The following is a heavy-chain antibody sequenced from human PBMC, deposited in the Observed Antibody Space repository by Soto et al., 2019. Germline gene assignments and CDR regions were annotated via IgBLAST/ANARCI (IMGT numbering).Heavy chain of an antibody. Sequence: AVSVTCTVSGGSISRGGYYWVWIRQRPGKGLEWMGYISYTGATHYSPSLESRATISVDTSKNQLSLRLTSVTAADTAVYHCARNPNDFGDYTAFDVWGQGTMVTVSS. J-gene: IGHJ3*01. V-gene: IGHV4-31*03. CDR2: ISYTGAT. CDR1: GGSISRGGYY. CDR3: ARNPNDFGDYTAFDV. D-gene: IGHD4-17*01.